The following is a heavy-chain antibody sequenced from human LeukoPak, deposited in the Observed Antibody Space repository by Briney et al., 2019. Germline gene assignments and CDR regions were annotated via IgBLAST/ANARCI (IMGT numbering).Heavy chain of an antibody. V-gene: IGHV4-61*02. J-gene: IGHJ4*02. CDR3: ARDVRQNDASS. Sequence: PSQTLSLTCTVSGGSISSGGYYWSWIRQPAGKGLEWVGRIYTSGTTNYNPSLKSRVTISIDRSKNEFSLKLSSVTAADTAVYYCARDVRQNDASSWGQGALVTVSS. D-gene: IGHD2-8*01. CDR2: IYTSGTT. CDR1: GGSISSGGYY.